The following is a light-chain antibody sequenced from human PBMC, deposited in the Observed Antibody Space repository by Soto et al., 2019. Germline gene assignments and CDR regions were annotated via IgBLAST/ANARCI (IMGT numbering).Light chain of an antibody. CDR2: NVS. Sequence: ALTQPASVSGSPGQSIAISCTGTSSDVGGYNYVSWYQQHPGKAPKLIIYNVSNRPSGVSDRFSGSKSGNTASLTVSGLQADDEADYYFSSYTSTSTWVFGGGTKLTVL. V-gene: IGLV2-14*03. J-gene: IGLJ3*02. CDR3: SSYTSTSTWV. CDR1: SSDVGGYNY.